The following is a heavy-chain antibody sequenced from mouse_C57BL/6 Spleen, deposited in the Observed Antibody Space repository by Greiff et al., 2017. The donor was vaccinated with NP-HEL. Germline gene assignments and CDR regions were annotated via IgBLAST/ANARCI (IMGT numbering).Heavy chain of an antibody. CDR1: GYTFTSYW. V-gene: IGHV1-59*01. CDR2: IDPSDSYT. Sequence: VQLQQPGAELVRPGTSVKLSCKASGYTFTSYWMHWVKQRPGQGLEWIGVIDPSDSYTNYKQKFKGKATLTVDTSSSTAYMQLSSLTSEDSAVYYCARSLITTDFAYWGQGTLVTVSA. D-gene: IGHD1-1*01. J-gene: IGHJ3*01. CDR3: ARSLITTDFAY.